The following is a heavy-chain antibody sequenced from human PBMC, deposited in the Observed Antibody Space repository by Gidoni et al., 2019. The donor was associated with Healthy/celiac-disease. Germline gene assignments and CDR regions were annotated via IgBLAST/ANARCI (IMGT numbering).Heavy chain of an antibody. J-gene: IGHJ2*01. Sequence: QVQLQESGPGLVKPSETLSLTCTVSGGSISSYYWSWIRQPPGKGLEWIGYIYYSGSTNYNPSRKSRVTISVDTSKNQFSLKLSSVTAADTAVYYCASKRRVDYGGNSNWYFDLWGRGTLVTVSS. CDR1: GGSISSYY. V-gene: IGHV4-59*01. CDR3: ASKRRVDYGGNSNWYFDL. D-gene: IGHD4-17*01. CDR2: IYYSGST.